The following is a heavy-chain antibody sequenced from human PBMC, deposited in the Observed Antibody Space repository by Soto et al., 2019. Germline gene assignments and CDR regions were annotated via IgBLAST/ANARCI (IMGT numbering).Heavy chain of an antibody. J-gene: IGHJ6*02. CDR2: ISEDGSNK. CDR1: GLDFSSEV. CDR3: ARVRLLTLTDYYYGMDV. Sequence: GGSLRLSCAASGLDFSSEVMCWVRQAPGKGLEWVAVISEDGSNKYYADSVKGRFTISRDISKNTLYLQMNSLRAEDTAVYSCARVRLLTLTDYYYGMDVWGQGTTVTVSS. V-gene: IGHV3-30-3*01. D-gene: IGHD4-17*01.